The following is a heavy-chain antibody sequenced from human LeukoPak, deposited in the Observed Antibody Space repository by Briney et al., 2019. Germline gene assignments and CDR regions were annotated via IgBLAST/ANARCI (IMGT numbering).Heavy chain of an antibody. V-gene: IGHV3-15*01. D-gene: IGHD6-13*01. J-gene: IGHJ4*02. Sequence: GGSLRLSCAASGFTFSNAWMSWVRQAPGKGLEWVGRIKSKTGGGTTDYAAPVKGRFTISRDDSKNTLYLQMNSLKTEDTAVYYCTTHREETAAGLFDYWGQGTLVTVSS. CDR1: GFTFSNAW. CDR2: IKSKTGGGTT. CDR3: TTHREETAAGLFDY.